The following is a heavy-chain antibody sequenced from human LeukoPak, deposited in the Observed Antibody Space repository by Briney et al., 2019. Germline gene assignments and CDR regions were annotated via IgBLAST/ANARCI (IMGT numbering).Heavy chain of an antibody. D-gene: IGHD3-10*01. J-gene: IGHJ4*02. CDR3: AKADGLGYYFDY. V-gene: IGHV3-9*01. Sequence: GGSLRLSCAASGFTFDDYAMHWVRQAPGKGLEWVSGISWNSGSIGYADSVKGRFTISRDNAKNSLYLQMNSLRAEDTALYYCAKADGLGYYFDYWGQGTLVTVSS. CDR2: ISWNSGSI. CDR1: GFTFDDYA.